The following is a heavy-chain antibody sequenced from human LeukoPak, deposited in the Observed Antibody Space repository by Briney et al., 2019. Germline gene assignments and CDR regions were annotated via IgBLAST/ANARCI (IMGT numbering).Heavy chain of an antibody. CDR2: ISGSGGST. V-gene: IGHV3-23*01. Sequence: GGSLRLSCAASGFTFSSYAMSWVRQAPGKGLEWVSAISGSGGSTYYADSVKGRFTISRDNSKNTLYLQMNSLRAEDTAVYYCANPPTVGDPTSLTSNYYYYGMDVWGQGTTVTVSS. CDR1: GFTFSSYA. J-gene: IGHJ6*02. CDR3: ANPPTVGDPTSLTSNYYYYGMDV. D-gene: IGHD2-21*02.